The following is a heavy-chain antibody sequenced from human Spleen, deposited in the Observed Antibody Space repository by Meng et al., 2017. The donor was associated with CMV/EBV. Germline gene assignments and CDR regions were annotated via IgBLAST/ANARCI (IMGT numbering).Heavy chain of an antibody. CDR2: LTKIGSFK. J-gene: IGHJ4*02. CDR1: GFTISSYS. V-gene: IGHV3-21*01. CDR3: ARGPYDYIWGTSPSDY. Sequence: GESLKISCVASGFTISSYSIKWVRQAPGKGLEWVSSLTKIGSFKHYADSVEGRFTISRDNARNSLYLQMNSLRGGDTAVYYCARGPYDYIWGTSPSDYLGQGTLVTVSS. D-gene: IGHD3-16*01.